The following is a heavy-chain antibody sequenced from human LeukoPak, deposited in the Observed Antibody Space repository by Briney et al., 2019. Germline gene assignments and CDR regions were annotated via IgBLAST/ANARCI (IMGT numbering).Heavy chain of an antibody. CDR1: GYTFTSYG. CDR3: ARGSKGRRLGDIVLMVYATSVDY. J-gene: IGHJ4*02. D-gene: IGHD2-8*01. V-gene: IGHV1-18*01. CDR2: ISAYNGNT. Sequence: ASVKVSCKASGYTFTSYGISWVRQAPGQGLEWMGWISAYNGNTNYAQKHQGRVTMTTDTSTSTAYMELRSLRSDDTAVYYCARGSKGRRLGDIVLMVYATSVDYWGQGILVTVSS.